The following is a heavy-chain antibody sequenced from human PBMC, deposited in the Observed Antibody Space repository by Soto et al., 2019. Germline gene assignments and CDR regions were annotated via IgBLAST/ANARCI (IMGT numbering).Heavy chain of an antibody. CDR1: GYTFTRYG. J-gene: IGHJ3*02. CDR2: ISGYNGDT. D-gene: IGHD5-12*01. Sequence: ASVKVSCKASGYTFTRYGISWVRQAPGQGLEWMGWISGYNGDTNYAQKFQGWVTMTMDTSISTTYMELSSLTSDDTAVYYCARTRGGYDDAFDIWGQGTMVTVSS. V-gene: IGHV1-18*01. CDR3: ARTRGGYDDAFDI.